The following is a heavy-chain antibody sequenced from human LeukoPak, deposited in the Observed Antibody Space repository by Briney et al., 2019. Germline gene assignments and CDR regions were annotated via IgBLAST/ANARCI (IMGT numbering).Heavy chain of an antibody. CDR2: ISAYNGNT. J-gene: IGHJ6*02. D-gene: IGHD2-2*01. Sequence: ASVKVSCKASGYTFTSYGISWVRQAPGQGLEWMGWISAYNGNTNSAQKLQGRVTMTTDTSTSTAYMELRSLRSGDTAVYYCATDTEYCSSTSCWIPKIYYYYYGMDVWGQGTTVTVSS. CDR1: GYTFTSYG. V-gene: IGHV1-18*01. CDR3: ATDTEYCSSTSCWIPKIYYYYYGMDV.